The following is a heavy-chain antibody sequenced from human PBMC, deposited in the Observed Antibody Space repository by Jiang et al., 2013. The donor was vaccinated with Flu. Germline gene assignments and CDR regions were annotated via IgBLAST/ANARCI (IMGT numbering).Heavy chain of an antibody. Sequence: PPGKGLEWIGSIYYSGSTYYNPSLKSRVTISVDTSKNQFSLKLSSVTAADTAVYYCARQGDGDYGQVNWYFDLWGRGTLVTVSS. CDR2: IYYSGST. CDR3: ARQGDGDYGQVNWYFDL. D-gene: IGHD4-17*01. V-gene: IGHV4-39*01. J-gene: IGHJ2*01.